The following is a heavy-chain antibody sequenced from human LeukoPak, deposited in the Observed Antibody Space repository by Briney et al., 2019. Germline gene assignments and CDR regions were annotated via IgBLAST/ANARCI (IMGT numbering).Heavy chain of an antibody. CDR2: ISSSGSTI. Sequence: GGCLRLSCAASGFTFSSYEMNWVRQAPGKGLEWVSYISSSGSTIYYADSVKGRFTISRDNAKNSLYLQMNSLRAEDTAVYYCARDPTYDSSGYGAQYYFDYWGQGTLVTVSS. CDR3: ARDPTYDSSGYGAQYYFDY. CDR1: GFTFSSYE. J-gene: IGHJ4*02. V-gene: IGHV3-48*03. D-gene: IGHD3-22*01.